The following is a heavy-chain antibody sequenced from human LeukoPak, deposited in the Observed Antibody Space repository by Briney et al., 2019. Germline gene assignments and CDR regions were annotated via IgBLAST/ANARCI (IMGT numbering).Heavy chain of an antibody. V-gene: IGHV3-23*01. CDR3: ARWYYDFWSGSTNYYFDY. D-gene: IGHD3-3*01. J-gene: IGHJ4*02. CDR1: GFTFSSYA. CDR2: ISGSGGST. Sequence: GGSLRLSCAASGFTFSSYAMSWVRQAPGKGLEWVSAISGSGGSTYYADSVKGRFTISRDNSKNTLYLQMNSLRAEDTAVYYCARWYYDFWSGSTNYYFDYWGQGTLVTVSS.